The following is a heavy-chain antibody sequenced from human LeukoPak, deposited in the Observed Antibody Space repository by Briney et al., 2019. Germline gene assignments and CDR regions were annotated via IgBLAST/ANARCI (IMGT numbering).Heavy chain of an antibody. CDR2: ISWNSGSI. D-gene: IGHD4-17*01. V-gene: IGHV3-9*01. Sequence: GGSLRLSCVASGFTFDDYAMHWVRQAPGKGLEWVSGISWNSGSIGYADSVKGRFTISRDNAKNSLYLQMNSLRAEDTALYYCARTTRTYYGDSLFDYWGQGTLVTVSS. J-gene: IGHJ4*02. CDR3: ARTTRTYYGDSLFDY. CDR1: GFTFDDYA.